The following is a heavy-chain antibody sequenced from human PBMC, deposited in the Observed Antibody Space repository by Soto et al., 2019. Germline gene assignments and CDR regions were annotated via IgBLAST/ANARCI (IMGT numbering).Heavy chain of an antibody. V-gene: IGHV1-8*01. J-gene: IGHJ4*02. CDR1: GYTFTSYD. CDR2: MNPNSGDT. CDR3: ARGSQWFAVTTD. D-gene: IGHD4-17*01. Sequence: QVQLVQSGAEVKKPGASVKVSCKASGYTFTSYDINWVRQATGQGLEWMGWMNPNSGDTGYAQKFQGRVTMTPNTSISTAYVEMSSLRSECTAVYYCARGSQWFAVTTDWGQGALVTVS.